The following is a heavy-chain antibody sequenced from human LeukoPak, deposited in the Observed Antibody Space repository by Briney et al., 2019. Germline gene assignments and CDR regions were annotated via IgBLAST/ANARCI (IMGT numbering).Heavy chain of an antibody. V-gene: IGHV3-23*01. D-gene: IGHD3-22*01. Sequence: GGSLRLSCAASGFTFSSYAMSWVRQAPGKGLEWVSAISGSGGSTYYADSVKGRFTISRDNSKNTLHLQMNSLRAEDTAVYYCAKGPSLYDSSGYYYYWYFDLWGRGTLVTVSS. CDR1: GFTFSSYA. J-gene: IGHJ2*01. CDR2: ISGSGGST. CDR3: AKGPSLYDSSGYYYYWYFDL.